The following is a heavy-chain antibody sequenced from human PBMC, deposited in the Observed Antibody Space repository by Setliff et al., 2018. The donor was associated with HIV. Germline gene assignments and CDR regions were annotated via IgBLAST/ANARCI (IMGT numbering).Heavy chain of an antibody. CDR2: IHPTGHI. CDR3: ARGSLYSSSSCFDY. J-gene: IGHJ4*02. Sequence: PSETLSLTCVAYGGSLSSYYWNWIRQTPGKGLEWIGEIHPTGHINYNPSYKSRVTVSLDTSKIQFSLKLSSVTAADTAVYYCARGSLYSSSSCFDYWGQGQWSPSPQ. CDR1: GGSLSSYY. D-gene: IGHD6-13*01. V-gene: IGHV4-34*01.